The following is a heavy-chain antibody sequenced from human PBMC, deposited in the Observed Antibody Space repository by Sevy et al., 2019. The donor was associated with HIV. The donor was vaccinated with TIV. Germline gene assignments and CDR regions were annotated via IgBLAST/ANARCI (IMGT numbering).Heavy chain of an antibody. CDR2: ISWNSATI. CDR3: AKDIGGIETFDYYSYYGMDV. D-gene: IGHD2-21*01. Sequence: GGSLRLSCAASGFAFDDYAMHWVRQVPGKGLEWVSGISWNSATIGYADSVKGRFTISRDNAKNSLFLQMNSLRAEDTALYYCAKDIGGIETFDYYSYYGMDVWGQGTTVTVSS. J-gene: IGHJ6*02. CDR1: GFAFDDYA. V-gene: IGHV3-9*01.